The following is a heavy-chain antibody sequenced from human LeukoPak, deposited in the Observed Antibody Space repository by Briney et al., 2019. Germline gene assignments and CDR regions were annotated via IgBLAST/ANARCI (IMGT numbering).Heavy chain of an antibody. Sequence: SVTVSCKASGGTFSSYAISWVRQAPGQGLEWMGRIIPIFGTANHAQKFQGRVTITTDESTSTAYMELSSLRSEDTAVYYCASSYSNYDWFDPWGQGTLVTVSS. CDR1: GGTFSSYA. CDR3: ASSYSNYDWFDP. CDR2: IIPIFGTA. V-gene: IGHV1-69*05. D-gene: IGHD4-11*01. J-gene: IGHJ5*02.